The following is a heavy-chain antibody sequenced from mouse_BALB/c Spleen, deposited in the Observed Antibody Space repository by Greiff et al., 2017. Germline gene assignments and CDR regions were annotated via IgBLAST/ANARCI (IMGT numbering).Heavy chain of an antibody. CDR3: ARGRVRGYYAMDY. V-gene: IGHV14-3*02. J-gene: IGHJ4*01. D-gene: IGHD2-14*01. CDR1: GFNIKDTY. Sequence: VQLKESGAELVKPGASVKLSCTASGFNIKDTYMHWVKQRPEQGLEWIGRIDPANGNTKYDPKFQGKATITADTSSNTAYLQLSSLTSEDTAVYYCARGRVRGYYAMDYWGQGTSVTVSS. CDR2: IDPANGNT.